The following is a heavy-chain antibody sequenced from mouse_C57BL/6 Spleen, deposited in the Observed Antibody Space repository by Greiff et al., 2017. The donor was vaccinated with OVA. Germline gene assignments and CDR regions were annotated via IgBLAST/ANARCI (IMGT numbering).Heavy chain of an antibody. CDR3: ARVGTTVVARNDFDY. V-gene: IGHV5-4*03. CDR2: ISDGGSYT. CDR1: GFTFSSYA. D-gene: IGHD1-1*01. J-gene: IGHJ2*01. Sequence: EVKLMESGGGLVKPGGSLKLSCAASGFTFSSYAMSWVRQTPEKRLEWVATISDGGSYTYYPDNVKGRFTISRDNAKNNLYLQMSHLKSEDTAMYYCARVGTTVVARNDFDYWGQGTTLTVSS.